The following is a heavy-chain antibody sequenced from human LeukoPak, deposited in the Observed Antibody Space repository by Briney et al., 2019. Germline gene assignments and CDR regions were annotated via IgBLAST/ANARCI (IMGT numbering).Heavy chain of an antibody. CDR2: ISSGSRYI. CDR1: GFTFSSHY. CDR3: VRDGGGYKYGNDAFDI. V-gene: IGHV3-21*01. J-gene: IGHJ3*02. D-gene: IGHD5-18*01. Sequence: GGSLRLSCAASGFTFSSHYMSWVRQAPGKGLEWVSSISSGSRYIYYADSVKGRFTISRDTAKNSLYLQMNSLRAEDTAVYYCVRDGGGYKYGNDAFDIWGQGTMVTVSS.